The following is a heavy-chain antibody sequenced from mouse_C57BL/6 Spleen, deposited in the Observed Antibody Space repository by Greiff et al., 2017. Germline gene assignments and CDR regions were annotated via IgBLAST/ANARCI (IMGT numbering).Heavy chain of an antibody. J-gene: IGHJ2*01. Sequence: FRLQQPGTELVKPGASGKLSGKASGYTFATFWMHWVKQRPGQGREWIGNINPSNGGTNYNEKSKSKATLTVDKSSSTGYMQLSSLTSEYSAVYYCAREFLIHWGQGTTLTVSS. CDR1: GYTFATFW. V-gene: IGHV1-53*01. CDR2: INPSNGGT. CDR3: AREFLIH.